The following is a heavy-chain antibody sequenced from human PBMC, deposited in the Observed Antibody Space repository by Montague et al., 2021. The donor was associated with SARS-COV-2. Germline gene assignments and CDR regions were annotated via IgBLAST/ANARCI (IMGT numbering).Heavy chain of an antibody. CDR2: IDWDDDK. CDR1: GFSLSTSGMC. V-gene: IGHV2-70*11. J-gene: IGHJ6*02. Sequence: PALVKPTQTLTLTCTFSGFSLSTSGMCVSWIRQPPGKALEWLARIDWDDDKYYSTSLKTRLTISKDTSKNQVVLTMTNMDPVDTATYYSARRTYDILTGYCDGMEVWGEGTTVTVS. CDR3: ARRTYDILTGYCDGMEV. D-gene: IGHD3-9*01.